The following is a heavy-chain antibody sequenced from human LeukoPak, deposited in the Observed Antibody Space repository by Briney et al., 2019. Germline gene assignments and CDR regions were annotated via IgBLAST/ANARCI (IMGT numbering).Heavy chain of an antibody. Sequence: GGSLRLSCAASRFTFGSSWMSWVRQAPGKGLEWVSSISSSRSYIYYADSVKGRFTVSRDNAKNSLYLQMNSLRAEDTAVYYCARDTLFVSHFDYWGQGTLVTVSS. CDR1: RFTFGSSW. CDR3: ARDTLFVSHFDY. D-gene: IGHD3-10*02. CDR2: ISSSRSYI. V-gene: IGHV3-21*01. J-gene: IGHJ4*02.